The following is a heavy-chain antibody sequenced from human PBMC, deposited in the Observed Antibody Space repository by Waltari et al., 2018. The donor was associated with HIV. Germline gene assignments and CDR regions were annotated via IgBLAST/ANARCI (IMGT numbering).Heavy chain of an antibody. Sequence: EVQLVESGGGLVTHGWSLRLSCVGSGSQFGYSGLHLVAQSQGKGLEWLAGISWNRRNINYGDSAKGRITISRDNAKKSLYLEMNSLRTEDTALYYCAKEVGSGWSLDSWGQGTLVTVSS. J-gene: IGHJ4*02. CDR1: GSQFGYSG. CDR2: ISWNRRNI. D-gene: IGHD6-19*01. CDR3: AKEVGSGWSLDS. V-gene: IGHV3-9*01.